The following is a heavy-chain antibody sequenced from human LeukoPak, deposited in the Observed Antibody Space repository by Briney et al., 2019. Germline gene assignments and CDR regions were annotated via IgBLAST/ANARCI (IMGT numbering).Heavy chain of an antibody. CDR3: ARGGDKVEMATISAFDI. CDR2: INHSGST. CDR1: GGSFSGYY. V-gene: IGHV4-34*01. D-gene: IGHD5-24*01. Sequence: SETLYLTCAVYGGSFSGYYWSWIRQPPGKGLEWIGEINHSGSTNYNPSLKSRVTISVDTSKNQFSLKLSSVTAADTAVYYCARGGDKVEMATISAFDIWGQGTMVTVSS. J-gene: IGHJ3*02.